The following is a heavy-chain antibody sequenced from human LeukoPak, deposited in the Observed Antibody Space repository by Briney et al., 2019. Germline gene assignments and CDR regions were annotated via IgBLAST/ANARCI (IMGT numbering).Heavy chain of an antibody. CDR2: ISYDGSNK. D-gene: IGHD3-3*01. CDR3: ARCIRITIFGVVIGTNWFDP. Sequence: GGSLRLSCAASGFTFSSYAMHWVRQAPGKGLEWLAVISYDGSNKYYTDSVKGRFTISRNNSKNTLYLQTNRQRAEDTAVYYCARCIRITIFGVVIGTNWFDPWGQGTLVTVSS. CDR1: GFTFSSYA. J-gene: IGHJ5*02. V-gene: IGHV3-30*04.